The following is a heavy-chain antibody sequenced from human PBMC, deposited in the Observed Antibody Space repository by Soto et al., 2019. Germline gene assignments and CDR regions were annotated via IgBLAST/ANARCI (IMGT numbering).Heavy chain of an antibody. CDR1: GFTFSSDV. D-gene: IGHD2-15*01. V-gene: IGHV3-33*01. CDR3: ARNLADTTTNYAMDV. Sequence: QVQLVESGGGVVQPGRSLRVSCVASGFTFSSDVMHWVRQAPGKGLEWVALIWHDGSDISYGDSVRGRFTISRDNSKNTLYLQMNSLRADDTAVYDCARNLADTTTNYAMDVWGQGTTVTVSS. J-gene: IGHJ6*02. CDR2: IWHDGSDI.